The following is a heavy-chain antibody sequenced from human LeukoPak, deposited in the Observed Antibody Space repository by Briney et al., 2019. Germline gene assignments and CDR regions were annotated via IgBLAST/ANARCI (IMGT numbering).Heavy chain of an antibody. CDR2: IYYSGGT. V-gene: IGHV4-59*08. Sequence: PSETLSLTCTVSGGSISSYYWSWIRQPPGKGLEWIGYIYYSGGTNYNPSLKSRVTILVDTSKNQFSLRLNSVTAADTAVYYCARYGTWFDPWGQGALVTVSS. CDR1: GGSISSYY. J-gene: IGHJ5*02. D-gene: IGHD3-16*01. CDR3: ARYGTWFDP.